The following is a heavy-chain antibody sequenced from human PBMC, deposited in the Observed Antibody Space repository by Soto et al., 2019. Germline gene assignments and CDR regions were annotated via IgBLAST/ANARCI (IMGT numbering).Heavy chain of an antibody. J-gene: IGHJ6*03. V-gene: IGHV3-9*01. Sequence: GGSLRVSCAASGFTFDDYAMHWVRQAPGKGLEWVSGISWNSGSIGYADSVKGRFTISRDNAKNSLYLQMNSLRAEDTALYYCAKSPSWSIAVAGTNYYYYMDVWGKGTTVTVSS. D-gene: IGHD6-19*01. CDR2: ISWNSGSI. CDR1: GFTFDDYA. CDR3: AKSPSWSIAVAGTNYYYYMDV.